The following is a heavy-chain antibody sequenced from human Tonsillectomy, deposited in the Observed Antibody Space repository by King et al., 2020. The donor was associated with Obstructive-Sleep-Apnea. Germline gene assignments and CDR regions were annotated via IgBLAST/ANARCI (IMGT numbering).Heavy chain of an antibody. D-gene: IGHD3-10*01. V-gene: IGHV3-23*04. J-gene: IGHJ5*01. CDR2: ISSSGGST. CDR1: GFTFSIYA. Sequence: EVQLVESGGGLVQPGGSLRPSCAASGFTFSIYAMNWVRQAPGKGLEWVSGISSSGGSTYYADSVKGRFTISRDNSKNTLYLEMNSLRAEDTAVYYCSGSYYSNLNWFDSWGQGTLVTVSS. CDR3: SGSYYSNLNWFDS.